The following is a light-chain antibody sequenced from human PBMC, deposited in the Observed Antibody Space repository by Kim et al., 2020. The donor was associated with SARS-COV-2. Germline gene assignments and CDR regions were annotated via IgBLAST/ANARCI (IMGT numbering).Light chain of an antibody. Sequence: SSELTQDPAVSVALGQTVRITCQGDSLRSYYASWYQQKPGQAPVLVIYGKNNRPSGIPDRFSGSSSGNTASLTITGAQAEDEADYYCHSRDSSGNHLEVFGGGTKLTVL. CDR1: SLRSYY. CDR2: GKN. V-gene: IGLV3-19*01. J-gene: IGLJ3*02. CDR3: HSRDSSGNHLEV.